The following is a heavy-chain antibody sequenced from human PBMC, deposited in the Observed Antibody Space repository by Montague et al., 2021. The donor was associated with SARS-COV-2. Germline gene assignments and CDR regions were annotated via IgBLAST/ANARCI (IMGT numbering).Heavy chain of an antibody. CDR3: ARSTSGWLIY. V-gene: IGHV4-39*01. CDR2: MYSSGTT. J-gene: IGHJ4*02. D-gene: IGHD6-19*01. Sequence: SETLSLTCSVSGGSISSTSFFWAWIRQPPGKGLGWVGSMYSSGTTXYXXSLKSRVTISGDTSRNQLSVRLSSVTAADTAVYYCARSTSGWLIYWGQGTLVTVAS. CDR1: GGSISSTSFF.